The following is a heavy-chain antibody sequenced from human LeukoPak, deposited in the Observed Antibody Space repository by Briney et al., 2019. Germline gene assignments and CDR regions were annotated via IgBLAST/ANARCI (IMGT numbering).Heavy chain of an antibody. J-gene: IGHJ3*02. Sequence: KPSETLSLTCTVSGYSINSAFYWGWIRVPPGKGLEWIGYIYYSGSTNYSPSLKSRVTISVDTSKNQFSLKLSSVTAADTAVYYCARSEYSYGADAFDIWGQGTMVTVSS. V-gene: IGHV4-61*01. CDR1: GYSINSAFY. CDR2: IYYSGST. CDR3: ARSEYSYGADAFDI. D-gene: IGHD5-18*01.